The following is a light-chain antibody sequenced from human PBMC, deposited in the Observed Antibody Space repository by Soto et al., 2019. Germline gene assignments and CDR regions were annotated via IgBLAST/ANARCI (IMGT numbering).Light chain of an antibody. CDR3: QQGDSTPYT. J-gene: IGKJ2*01. V-gene: IGKV1-39*01. CDR2: TTS. CDR1: QSINTF. Sequence: DIQMTQSPSSLSASVGDRVTITCRASQSINTFLNWYQQKPGKAPNLLIYTTSNLKSGVPSRFSGSGSGTDFTLTISSLQPEDFATYFCQQGDSTPYTFGQGTTLEIK.